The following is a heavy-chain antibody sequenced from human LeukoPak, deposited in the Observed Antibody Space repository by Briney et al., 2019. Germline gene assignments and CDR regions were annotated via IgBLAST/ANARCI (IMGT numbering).Heavy chain of an antibody. CDR3: ARADYGDYLQRGS. Sequence: PGGSLRLSCVGSGFTFSRYGLHWVRQAPGKGLEWVAAILYDGRITHYADSVKGRFTISRDNSKSTLFLQMSSLRTDDMAVYYCARADYGDYLQRGSWGQGTLVTVSS. CDR2: ILYDGRIT. CDR1: GFTFSRYG. D-gene: IGHD4-17*01. J-gene: IGHJ5*02. V-gene: IGHV3-30*04.